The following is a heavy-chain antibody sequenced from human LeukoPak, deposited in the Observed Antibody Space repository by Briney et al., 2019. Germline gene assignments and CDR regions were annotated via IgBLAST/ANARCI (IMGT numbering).Heavy chain of an antibody. J-gene: IGHJ3*02. CDR2: IIPIFGTA. D-gene: IGHD2-15*01. CDR3: AISLHEAARTAFDI. V-gene: IGHV1-69*13. Sequence: SVKVSCKASGYTFTSYYMHWVRQAPGQGLEWMGGIIPIFGTANYAQKFQGRVTITADESTSTAYMELSSLRSEDTAVYYCAISLHEAARTAFDIWGQGTMVTVSS. CDR1: GYTFTSYY.